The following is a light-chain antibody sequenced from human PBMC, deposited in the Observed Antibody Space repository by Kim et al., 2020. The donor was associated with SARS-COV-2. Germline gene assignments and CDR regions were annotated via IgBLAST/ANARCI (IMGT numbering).Light chain of an antibody. V-gene: IGKV3-20*01. CDR1: QGVSNNK. Sequence: APGERATRSCRASQGVSNNKLAWYQQKPGQAPRLLIYGASRRAIGIPDRFSGSGSGTDFTLTISRLEPEDFAVYYCHQYDGIPETFGQGTKVDIK. CDR3: HQYDGIPET. J-gene: IGKJ1*01. CDR2: GAS.